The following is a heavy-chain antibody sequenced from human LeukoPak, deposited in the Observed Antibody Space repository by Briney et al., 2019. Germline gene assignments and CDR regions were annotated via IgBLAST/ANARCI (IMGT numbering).Heavy chain of an antibody. D-gene: IGHD1-14*01. CDR3: ARVHNSLLYALDV. J-gene: IGHJ6*02. CDR1: EFSVSKNS. V-gene: IGHV3-53*01. CDR2: IYSGGST. Sequence: GGSLRLSCAASEFSVSKNSMSWVRQAPGKGLEWVSVIYSGGSTYYADSVKGRFTISRDNSKNTLYLQMNGLRAEDTAFYYCARVHNSLLYALDVWGQGTTVTVSS.